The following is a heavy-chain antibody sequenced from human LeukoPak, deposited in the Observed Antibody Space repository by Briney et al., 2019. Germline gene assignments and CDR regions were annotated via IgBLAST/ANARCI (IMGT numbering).Heavy chain of an antibody. J-gene: IGHJ5*02. D-gene: IGHD3-22*01. CDR1: GFTVSSHY. CDR2: IYSGSST. V-gene: IGHV3-66*01. CDR3: ARISKTYYYDSPYWFDP. Sequence: GGSLRLSCAASGFTVSSHYMSWVRQAPGKGLEWVSVIYSGSSTYYADSVKGRFTISRDNSKNTLYLQMSSLRAEDTAVYYCARISKTYYYDSPYWFDPWGQGTLVTVSS.